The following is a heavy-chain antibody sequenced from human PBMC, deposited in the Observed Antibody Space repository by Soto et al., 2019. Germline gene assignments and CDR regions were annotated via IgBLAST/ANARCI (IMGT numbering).Heavy chain of an antibody. D-gene: IGHD1-1*01. CDR2: ISSSGSTI. CDR1: GFTFSSYE. J-gene: IGHJ6*02. V-gene: IGHV3-48*03. CDR3: FAFFEVPLARPRQLNYYYYGMDV. Sequence: PGGSLRLSCAASGFTFSSYEMNWVRQAPGKGLEWVSYISSSGSTIYYADSVKGRFTISRDNAKNSLYLQMNSLRAEDTAVYYCFAFFEVPLARPRQLNYYYYGMDVWGQGTTVTVSS.